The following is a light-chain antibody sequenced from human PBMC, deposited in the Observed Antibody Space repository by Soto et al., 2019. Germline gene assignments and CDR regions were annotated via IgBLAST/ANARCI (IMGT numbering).Light chain of an antibody. CDR3: SSYTSSSFL. V-gene: IGLV2-14*01. CDR2: EVS. CDR1: SSDVGGYNY. J-gene: IGLJ1*01. Sequence: QSALTQPASVSGSPGQSTTISCTGTSSDVGGYNYVSWYQQHPGKAPKLMIYEVSNRPSGVSNRFSGSKSGNTASLTISGLQAEDEADYYCSSYTSSSFLFGTGTKVTVL.